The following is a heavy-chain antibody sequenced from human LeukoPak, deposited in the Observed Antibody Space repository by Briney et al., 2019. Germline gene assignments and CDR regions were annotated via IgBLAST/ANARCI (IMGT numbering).Heavy chain of an antibody. CDR2: INHSGST. Sequence: SETLSLTCAVYGGSFSGYYWSWIRQPPGKGLEWIGEINHSGSTNYNPSLKSRVTISVDTSKNQFSLKLSSVTAADTAVYYCARLGYCSSTSCYVGGGTDWFGPWGQGTLVTVSS. D-gene: IGHD2-2*01. CDR3: ARLGYCSSTSCYVGGGTDWFGP. V-gene: IGHV4-34*01. J-gene: IGHJ5*02. CDR1: GGSFSGYY.